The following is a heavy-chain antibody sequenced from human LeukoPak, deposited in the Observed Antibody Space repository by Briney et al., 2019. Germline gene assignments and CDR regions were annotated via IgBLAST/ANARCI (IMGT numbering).Heavy chain of an antibody. D-gene: IGHD3-9*01. CDR3: ARLPLYYDILTGFDYFDY. J-gene: IGHJ4*02. V-gene: IGHV4-39*01. CDR2: IYYSGST. CDR1: GVSISSSNSY. Sequence: SETLSRSCTVSGVSISSSNSYWGWIRQPPGKGLEWIGSIYYSGSTYYNPSLKSRVTISVDTSKNQFSLKLSSVTAADTAVYYCARLPLYYDILTGFDYFDYWGQGTLVTVSS.